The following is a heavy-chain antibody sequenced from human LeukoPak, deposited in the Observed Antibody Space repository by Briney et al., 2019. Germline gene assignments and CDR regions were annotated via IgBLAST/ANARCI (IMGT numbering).Heavy chain of an antibody. Sequence: GGSLRLSCAASGFTFSSYAMSWVRQAPGKGLELVSAISGSGGSTYYADSVKGRFTISRDNSNNRLYLQMNSLRAEDTAVYYCAKARRYFDWLLSSPHAFDIWGQGTMVTVSS. J-gene: IGHJ3*02. CDR3: AKARRYFDWLLSSPHAFDI. V-gene: IGHV3-23*01. D-gene: IGHD3-9*01. CDR2: ISGSGGST. CDR1: GFTFSSYA.